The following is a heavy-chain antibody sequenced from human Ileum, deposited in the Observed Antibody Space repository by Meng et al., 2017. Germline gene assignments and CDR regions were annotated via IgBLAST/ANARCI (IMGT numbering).Heavy chain of an antibody. D-gene: IGHD3-22*01. V-gene: IGHV4-4*02. CDR1: GIW. J-gene: IGHJ4*02. CDR3: ATSNDRDVYYLGY. Sequence: GPLQESGPPLCRPSGTLPLTCVVSGIWWGWVRQPPGKGLEWNGEIFKGGRTTYNPSLKSRVTISIDKSKSQISLQLSAVTAADTAVYSCATSNDRDVYYLGYWGQGTLVTVSS. CDR2: IFKGGRT.